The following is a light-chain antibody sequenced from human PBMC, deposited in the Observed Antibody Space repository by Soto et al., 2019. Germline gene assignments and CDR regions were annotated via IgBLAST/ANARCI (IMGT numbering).Light chain of an antibody. Sequence: QLVLTQSPSASASLGASVKLTCTLSSGHSSNVIAWHQQQPEKGPRYLMRLNSDGSHNRGDGIPDRFSGSSSGAERYLTISSLQSEDEADYYCQTWGTGIVVFGGGTKLTVL. V-gene: IGLV4-69*01. CDR3: QTWGTGIVV. J-gene: IGLJ2*01. CDR1: SGHSSNV. CDR2: LNSDGSH.